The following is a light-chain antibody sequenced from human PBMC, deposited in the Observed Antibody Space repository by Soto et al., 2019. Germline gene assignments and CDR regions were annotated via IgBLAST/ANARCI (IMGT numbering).Light chain of an antibody. CDR2: LGS. V-gene: IGKV2-28*01. Sequence: DIVMTQSPLSLPVTPGEPASISCRSSQSLLHSNGYNYLDWYLQKPGQSPQLLIYLGSNRASGVPLRVSGSGSGTHFTLQISRVEAEDVGVYYCMQALQTPRTFGQGTKVEIK. J-gene: IGKJ1*01. CDR1: QSLLHSNGYNY. CDR3: MQALQTPRT.